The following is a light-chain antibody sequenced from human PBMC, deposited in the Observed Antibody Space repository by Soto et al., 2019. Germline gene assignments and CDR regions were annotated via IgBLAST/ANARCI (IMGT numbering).Light chain of an antibody. Sequence: EIVLTQSTGTLPLSLGERATLSCRASQSVSSHLAWYQQKPGQAPRLLIYDASNRATGIPARFSGSGSGTDFTLTISSLEPEDFAVYYCQQRSNWPLTFGEGTKVDIK. V-gene: IGKV3-11*01. J-gene: IGKJ4*01. CDR2: DAS. CDR1: QSVSSH. CDR3: QQRSNWPLT.